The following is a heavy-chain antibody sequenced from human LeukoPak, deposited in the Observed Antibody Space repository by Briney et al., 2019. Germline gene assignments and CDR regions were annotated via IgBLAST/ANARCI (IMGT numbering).Heavy chain of an antibody. V-gene: IGHV3-23*01. CDR2: IGGSNGIT. Sequence: PGGSLRLSCAASRFTFNSYAMSWVRQAPGKGLEWVSVIGGSNGITFYVGSVKGRFTISRDNSKNTLYLQMNSLRAEDTAVYYCAKDRGYSSSWYDYWGQGTLVTVSS. CDR3: AKDRGYSSSWYDY. D-gene: IGHD6-13*01. CDR1: RFTFNSYA. J-gene: IGHJ4*02.